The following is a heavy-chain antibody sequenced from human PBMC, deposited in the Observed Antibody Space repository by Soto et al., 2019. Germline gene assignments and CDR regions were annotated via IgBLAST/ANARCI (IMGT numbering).Heavy chain of an antibody. CDR1: GFTFSSYA. CDR2: ISSNGGST. CDR3: ARDVMITFGGVMGDAFDI. V-gene: IGHV3-64*01. Sequence: GGSLRLSCAASGFTFSSYAMHWVRQAPGKGLEYVSAISSNGGSTYYANSVKGRFTISRDNSKNTLYLQMGSLRAEDMAVYYCARDVMITFGGVMGDAFDIWGQGTMVTVSS. J-gene: IGHJ3*02. D-gene: IGHD3-16*01.